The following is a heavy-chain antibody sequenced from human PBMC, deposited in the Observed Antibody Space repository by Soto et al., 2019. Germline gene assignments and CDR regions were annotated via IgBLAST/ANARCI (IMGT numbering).Heavy chain of an antibody. CDR1: GFTFSRVS. V-gene: IGHV3-21*01. CDR2: LNSSSSET. J-gene: IGHJ4*02. CDR3: TRDDY. Sequence: GGSLRLCCEASGFTFSRVSMNWVLQVPGTGLEWVASLNSSSSETWYADSWKVLFIISRDNAQTALFLQMNSRRAEDSAIYYCTRDDYWGPGTQVTVSS.